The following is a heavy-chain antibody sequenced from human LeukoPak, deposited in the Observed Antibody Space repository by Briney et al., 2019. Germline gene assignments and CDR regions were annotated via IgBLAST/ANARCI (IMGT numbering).Heavy chain of an antibody. CDR2: IYYSGST. Sequence: SETLSLTCSVSGGSISSYYWSWIRQPPGKGLEWIGYIYYSGSTKYNPSLTSRVTISVDTSKNQFSLKLSSVTAADTAVYYCARSRDILTGYHFDYWGQGTLVTVSS. D-gene: IGHD3-9*01. J-gene: IGHJ4*02. V-gene: IGHV4-59*01. CDR3: ARSRDILTGYHFDY. CDR1: GGSISSYY.